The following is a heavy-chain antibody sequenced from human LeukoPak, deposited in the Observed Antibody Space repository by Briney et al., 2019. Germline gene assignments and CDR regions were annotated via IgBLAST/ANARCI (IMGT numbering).Heavy chain of an antibody. D-gene: IGHD3-22*01. J-gene: IGHJ4*02. CDR1: GFTFSSYG. Sequence: GSLRLSCAAAGFTFSSYGMHWVRQAPVKGLEWVVVIWYDGSNKYYADSVKGRFTISRDNTKNTLYLQMNSLRAEDTAVYYCARDFSTSDTSGYDYWGQGTLVTVSS. V-gene: IGHV3-33*01. CDR3: ARDFSTSDTSGYDY. CDR2: IWYDGSNK.